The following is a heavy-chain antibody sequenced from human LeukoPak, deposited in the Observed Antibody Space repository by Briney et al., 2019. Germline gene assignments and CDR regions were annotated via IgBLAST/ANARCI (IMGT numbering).Heavy chain of an antibody. Sequence: PSETLSLTCTVPGRSISSYYWSWVRQPPGKGLEWIGYIYYSGSTNYNPSLKSRVTISVDTSKNQFSLKLSSVTAADTAVYYCARWDGYNFAFDYWGQGTLVTVSS. CDR1: GRSISSYY. D-gene: IGHD5-24*01. J-gene: IGHJ4*02. CDR2: IYYSGST. V-gene: IGHV4-59*01. CDR3: ARWDGYNFAFDY.